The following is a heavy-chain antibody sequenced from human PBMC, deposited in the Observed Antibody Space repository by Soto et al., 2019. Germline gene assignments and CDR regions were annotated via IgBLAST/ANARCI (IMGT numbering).Heavy chain of an antibody. CDR1: GFTVSSNY. Sequence: GGSLRLSCAASGFTVSSNYMSWVRQAPGKGLEWVSVIYSGGSTYYADSVKGRFTISRDNSKNTLYLQMNSLRAEDTAVYYCARGGVYSSSWSPFDYWGQGTLVTVSS. D-gene: IGHD6-13*01. CDR2: IYSGGST. J-gene: IGHJ4*02. V-gene: IGHV3-53*01. CDR3: ARGGVYSSSWSPFDY.